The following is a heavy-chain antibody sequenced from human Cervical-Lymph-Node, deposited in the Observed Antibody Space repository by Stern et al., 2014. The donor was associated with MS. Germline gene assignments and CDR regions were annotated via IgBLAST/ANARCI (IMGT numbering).Heavy chain of an antibody. CDR2: INPSDGST. CDR3: ARNPPADTTMAYDCYGMDV. Sequence: QVQLVQSGAEVKKPGASVKVSCKASEYTFTKYHFHWVRQAPGQGLEWMGLINPSDGSTGYTEKLEGRIDMTRDTSTRTVYMELTSLRSEDTAVYFCARNPPADTTMAYDCYGMDVWGQGTRVTVS. CDR1: EYTFTKYH. V-gene: IGHV1-46*04. J-gene: IGHJ6*02. D-gene: IGHD5-18*01.